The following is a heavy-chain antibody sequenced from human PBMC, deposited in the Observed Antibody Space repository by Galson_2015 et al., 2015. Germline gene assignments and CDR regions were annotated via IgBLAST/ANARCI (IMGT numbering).Heavy chain of an antibody. CDR1: GFTFNHYA. J-gene: IGHJ6*02. CDR3: AKGAGQWLDNYYYGMDV. CDR2: ITWESDSI. D-gene: IGHD6-19*01. Sequence: SLRLSCAASGFTFNHYAMHWVRQAPGKGLEWVSGITWESDSIAYADSVKGRFTVSKDNAKNSLYLQMNSLTTEDTAYYFCAKGAGQWLDNYYYGMDVWGQGTTVTVSS. V-gene: IGHV3-9*01.